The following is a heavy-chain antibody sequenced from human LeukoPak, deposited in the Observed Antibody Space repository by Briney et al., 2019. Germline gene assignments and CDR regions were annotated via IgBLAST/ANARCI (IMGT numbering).Heavy chain of an antibody. CDR3: ARDHYDILTGDPVPFDY. CDR2: IRSKANSYAT. J-gene: IGHJ4*02. D-gene: IGHD3-9*01. V-gene: IGHV3-73*01. Sequence: GGSLRLSCAASGFTFSGSVMHWVRQASGKGLEWVGLIRSKANSYATVYAASVKGRFTISRDNSKNTLYLQMNSLRAEDTAVYYCARDHYDILTGDPVPFDYWGQGTLVTVSS. CDR1: GFTFSGSV.